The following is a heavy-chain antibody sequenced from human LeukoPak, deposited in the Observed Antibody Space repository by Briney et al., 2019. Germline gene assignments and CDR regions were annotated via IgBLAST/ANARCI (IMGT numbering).Heavy chain of an antibody. J-gene: IGHJ4*02. CDR2: IKSDGSRT. CDR1: GFTFNTYW. V-gene: IGHV3-74*01. Sequence: PGGSLRLSCAASGFTFNTYWVNCVRQAPGKGLEWVSRIKSDGSRTNYAACVKGRFTISRDNAKNTLYLQMNSLRAADTAVYYCARDRRSGSWYPSLGYWGQGTLVTVSS. CDR3: ARDRRSGSWYPSLGY. D-gene: IGHD6-13*01.